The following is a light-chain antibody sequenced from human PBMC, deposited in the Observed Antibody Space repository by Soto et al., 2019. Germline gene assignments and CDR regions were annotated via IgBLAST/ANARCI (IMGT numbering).Light chain of an antibody. CDR3: GTWDSSLSAGV. V-gene: IGLV1-51*01. Sequence: QAVVTQPPSVSAAPGQKVTISCSGSSSNIGNNYVSWYQQLPGTAPKLLIYDNNKRPSGIPDRVSGSKSVTSATLGITGLQTGDEADYDCGTWDSSLSAGVFGGGTKLTVL. CDR2: DNN. J-gene: IGLJ2*01. CDR1: SSNIGNNY.